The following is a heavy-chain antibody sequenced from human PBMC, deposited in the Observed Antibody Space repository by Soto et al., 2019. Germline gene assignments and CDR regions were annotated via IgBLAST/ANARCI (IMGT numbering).Heavy chain of an antibody. V-gene: IGHV5-51*01. CDR3: TRHQSSGWYDF. D-gene: IGHD3-22*01. CDR1: GYSFITHW. Sequence: GESLKISCKGSGYSFITHWIAWVRQMPGEGLEWMGIINPADSDIRYSPSFQGQVTISVDKSINTAYLQWSSLKTSDTATYYCTRHQSSGWYDFWGQGTLVTVSS. J-gene: IGHJ5*01. CDR2: INPADSDI.